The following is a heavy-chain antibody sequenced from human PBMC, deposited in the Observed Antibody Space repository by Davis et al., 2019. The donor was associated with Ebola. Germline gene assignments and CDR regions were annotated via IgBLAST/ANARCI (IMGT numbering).Heavy chain of an antibody. CDR3: AVLGSYWYFDL. V-gene: IGHV3-49*04. D-gene: IGHD3-16*01. CDR2: IRSRAFGGTT. J-gene: IGHJ2*01. Sequence: GESLKISCATSGFTFGDYSMSWVRQAPGKGLEWVGFIRSRAFGGTTEYAASVKGRFTISRDDSKSIVYLQMISLKTEDTAVYYCAVLGSYWYFDLWGRGTLVTVSS. CDR1: GFTFGDYS.